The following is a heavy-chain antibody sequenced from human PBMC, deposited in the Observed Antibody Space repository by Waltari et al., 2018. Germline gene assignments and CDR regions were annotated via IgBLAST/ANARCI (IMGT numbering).Heavy chain of an antibody. V-gene: IGHV3-7*01. CDR1: GFTFSSYW. CDR2: INPDASGK. CDR3: ASAISCHFDN. J-gene: IGHJ4*02. Sequence: EVQLVESGGGLVQTGGSLRLSCGASGFTFSSYWMTWVRQAPGKGLEWVANINPDASGKYFVDSVKGRFTVSRDNTKNLLYLQMNSLRVEDTAIYYCASAISCHFDNWGQGTLVTVSP. D-gene: IGHD2-2*01.